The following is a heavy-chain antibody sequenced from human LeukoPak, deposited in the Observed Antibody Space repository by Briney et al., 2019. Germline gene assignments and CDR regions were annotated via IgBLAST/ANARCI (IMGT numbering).Heavy chain of an antibody. Sequence: SETLSLTCTVSGGSISSYYWSWIRQPPGKRLEWIGYIYSSGSTNYNPSLKSRITVSVATSKNQFSLKLSSVTAADTAVYYCARAVGIVVVVVATLDYWGQGTLVTVSS. CDR3: ARAVGIVVVVVATLDY. J-gene: IGHJ4*02. CDR2: IYSSGST. CDR1: GGSISSYY. V-gene: IGHV4-59*01. D-gene: IGHD2-15*01.